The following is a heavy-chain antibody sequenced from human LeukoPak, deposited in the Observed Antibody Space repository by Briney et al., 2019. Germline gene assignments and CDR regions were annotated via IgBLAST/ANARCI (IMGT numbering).Heavy chain of an antibody. J-gene: IGHJ4*02. D-gene: IGHD1-26*01. V-gene: IGHV1-2*06. CDR1: GYTFTGYY. Sequence: ASVKVSCKASGYTFTGYYMHWVRQAPGQGLGWMGRINPNNGATNYAQKLQGRVTITGDTSISTAYMELSSLRSDDMAVYYCTRESGSYHGNDYWGQGTLVTVSS. CDR3: TRESGSYHGNDY. CDR2: INPNNGAT.